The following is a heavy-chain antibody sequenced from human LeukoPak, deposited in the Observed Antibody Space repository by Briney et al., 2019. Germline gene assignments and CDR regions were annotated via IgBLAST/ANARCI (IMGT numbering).Heavy chain of an antibody. CDR2: ISSSSSYI. CDR1: GFTLSSYS. CDR3: ARDLAYCGGDCYSLYYYYYMDV. J-gene: IGHJ6*03. V-gene: IGHV3-21*01. Sequence: GGSLRLSCAASGFTLSSYSVNWVRQAPGRGLEWVSSISSSSSYINYADSVKHRFTISRDNAKNSLYLQMNSLRAEDTAVYYCARDLAYCGGDCYSLYYYYYMDVWGKGTTVTVS. D-gene: IGHD2-21*02.